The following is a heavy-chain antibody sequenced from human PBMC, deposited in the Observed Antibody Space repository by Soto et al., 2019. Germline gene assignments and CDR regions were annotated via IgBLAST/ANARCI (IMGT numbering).Heavy chain of an antibody. V-gene: IGHV4-61*01. J-gene: IGHJ4*02. CDR1: GGSVSSGTYY. CDR3: ARVFGSGLYYFDS. CDR2: IYDSGST. D-gene: IGHD3-10*01. Sequence: SETLSVTCTVSGGSVSSGTYYRLWSGQPPGKGLEWIGYIYDSGSTNYNPSLKSRVTISVDMSKNQFSLKLSSVTAADTAVYYCARVFGSGLYYFDSWGQGTPVPVSS.